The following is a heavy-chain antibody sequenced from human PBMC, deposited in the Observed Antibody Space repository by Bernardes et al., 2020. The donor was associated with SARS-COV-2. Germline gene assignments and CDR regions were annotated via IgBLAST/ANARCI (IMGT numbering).Heavy chain of an antibody. J-gene: IGHJ2*01. V-gene: IGHV4-59*01. CDR1: GGSIGSYY. CDR2: IYYSGST. Sequence: SEPLSLTCTVSGGSIGSYYWAWIRQPPGKGLEWIGYIYYSGSTNYNPSLKSRVAISVDKSQNQFSLNLSSVTPADTAVHYCARDLSHLLRRGFDLWGRGTLVTVSS. D-gene: IGHD2-15*01. CDR3: ARDLSHLLRRGFDL.